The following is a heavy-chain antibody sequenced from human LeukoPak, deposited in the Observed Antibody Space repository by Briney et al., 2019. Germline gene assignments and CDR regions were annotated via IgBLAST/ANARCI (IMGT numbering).Heavy chain of an antibody. CDR3: AKGSSVAGTIFGY. CDR2: IYGADNT. CDR1: GFTVSSNY. V-gene: IGHV3-66*01. D-gene: IGHD6-19*01. Sequence: GGSLRLSCAASGFTVSSNYMSWVRQAPGKGLEWVSVIYGADNTYYADFVKCRFTISRDNSKNTLYLQMNSLRAEDTAVYYCAKGSSVAGTIFGYWGQGTLVTVSS. J-gene: IGHJ4*02.